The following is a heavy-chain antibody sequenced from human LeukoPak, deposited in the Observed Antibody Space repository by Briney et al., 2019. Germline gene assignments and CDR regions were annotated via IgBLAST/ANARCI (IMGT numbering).Heavy chain of an antibody. D-gene: IGHD6-19*01. CDR2: IYHSGST. CDR3: ARSLREQWLVPAN. Sequence: SETLSLTCAVSGGSISSSNWWSWVRQPPGKGLGWIGEIYHSGSTNYNPSLKSRVTISVDKSKNQFSLKLSSVTAADTAVYYCARSLREQWLVPANWGQGTLVTVSS. V-gene: IGHV4-4*02. CDR1: GGSISSSNW. J-gene: IGHJ4*02.